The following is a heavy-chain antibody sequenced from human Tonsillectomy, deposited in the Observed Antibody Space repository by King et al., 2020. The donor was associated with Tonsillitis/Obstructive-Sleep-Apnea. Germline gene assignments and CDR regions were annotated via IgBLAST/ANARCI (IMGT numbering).Heavy chain of an antibody. D-gene: IGHD5-12*01. Sequence: VQLVESGGGLVQPGGSLRLSCAAAGLTFSSYEMNWVRQAPGKGLEWVSYIGSSGSTIYYADSVKGRFTISRDNAKNSLYLQMNSLRGEDTAVYYCVRDWLGWSFDLWGRGTLVSVSS. CDR3: VRDWLGWSFDL. J-gene: IGHJ2*01. CDR1: GLTFSSYE. V-gene: IGHV3-48*03. CDR2: IGSSGSTI.